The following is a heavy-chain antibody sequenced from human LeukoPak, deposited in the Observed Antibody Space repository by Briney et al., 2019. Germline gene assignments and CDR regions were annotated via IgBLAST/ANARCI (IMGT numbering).Heavy chain of an antibody. CDR3: ARSEDY. CDR2: IYYSGST. Sequence: SETLSLTCTVSGGSISSSSYYWGWVRQPPGEGLEWIGSIYYSGSTYYNPSLKSRVTISVDTSKNQFSLKLSSVTAADTAVYYCARSEDYWGQGTLVTVSS. J-gene: IGHJ4*02. V-gene: IGHV4-39*01. CDR1: GGSISSSSYY.